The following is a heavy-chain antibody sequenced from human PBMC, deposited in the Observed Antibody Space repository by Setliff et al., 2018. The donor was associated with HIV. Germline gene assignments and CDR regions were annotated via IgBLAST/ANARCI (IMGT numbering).Heavy chain of an antibody. V-gene: IGHV4-34*01. J-gene: IGHJ6*03. CDR1: GGSFSEYY. CDR2: INHSGST. CDR3: ARGATLLPGYSDRWEYFYMDV. Sequence: SETLSLTCAVYGGSFSEYYWSWIRQSPGKGLEWIGEINHSGSTHYNPHLKSRATISVDTSKNQFSLRLNSVTAAGTAVYYCARGATLLPGYSDRWEYFYMDVWGKGTTVTVSS. D-gene: IGHD5-12*01.